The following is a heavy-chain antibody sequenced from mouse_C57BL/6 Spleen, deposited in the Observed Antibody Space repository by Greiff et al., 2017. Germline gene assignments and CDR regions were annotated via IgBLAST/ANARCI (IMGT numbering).Heavy chain of an antibody. J-gene: IGHJ2*01. V-gene: IGHV1-78*01. CDR1: GYTFTDHT. CDR2: IYPRDGST. Sequence: QVQLQQSDAELVKPGASVKISCKVSGYTFTDHTIHWMKQRPEQGLEWIGYIYPRDGSTKYNEKFKGKATLTADKSSSTAYMLLTSLTSEDYAVDFCARCPARYYFDYWGQGTTLTVSS. CDR3: ARCPARYYFDY.